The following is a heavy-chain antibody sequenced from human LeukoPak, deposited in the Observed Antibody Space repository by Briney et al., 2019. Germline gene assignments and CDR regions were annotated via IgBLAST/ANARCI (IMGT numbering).Heavy chain of an antibody. Sequence: ASVKVSCKASGYTFSNYGISWVRQAPGQGLEWMGWISAYKANTNYVQKFQGRVTMTTDTSTTTAYMDPRSLRSDDTAVYYCARMPPDGVRWSWGWFDPWGQGTLVTVSS. D-gene: IGHD4-23*01. J-gene: IGHJ5*02. CDR1: GYTFSNYG. V-gene: IGHV1-18*01. CDR3: ARMPPDGVRWSWGWFDP. CDR2: ISAYKANT.